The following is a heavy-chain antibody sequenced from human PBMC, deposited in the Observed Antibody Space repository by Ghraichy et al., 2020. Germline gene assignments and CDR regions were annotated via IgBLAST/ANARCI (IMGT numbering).Heavy chain of an antibody. CDR1: GGSFCGYY. V-gene: IGHV4-34*01. D-gene: IGHD3-9*01. CDR3: ARGFDYWD. J-gene: IGHJ4*02. Sequence: SETLSLTCAVSGGSFCGYYWSWIRQPPGKGLEWIGEITHSGSINYNPSLKSRVTISVDTPKSPFSLHLRTVTAADTAVYYCARGFDYWDWGQGTLVTVSS. CDR2: ITHSGSI.